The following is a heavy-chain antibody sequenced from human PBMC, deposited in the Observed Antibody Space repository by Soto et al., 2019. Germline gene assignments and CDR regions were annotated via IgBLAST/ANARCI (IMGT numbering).Heavy chain of an antibody. V-gene: IGHV1-2*02. Sequence: ASVKVSCKASGYTFTGYYMHWVRQAPGQGLEWMGWINPNSGGTNYAQKFQGRVTMTRDTSISTAYMELSRLRSDDTAVYYCARDFHDDYSNYVGWFDPWGQGTLVTVSS. CDR1: GYTFTGYY. CDR3: ARDFHDDYSNYVGWFDP. D-gene: IGHD4-4*01. CDR2: INPNSGGT. J-gene: IGHJ5*02.